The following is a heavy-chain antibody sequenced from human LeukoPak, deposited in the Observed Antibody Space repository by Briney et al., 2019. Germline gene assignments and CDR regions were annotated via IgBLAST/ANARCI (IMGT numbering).Heavy chain of an antibody. J-gene: IGHJ5*02. CDR3: ARGRDRITMVRGGSWFDP. CDR1: GGSFSGYY. Sequence: SETLSLTCAVCGGSFSGYYWSWIRQPPGKGLEWIGEINHSGSTNYNPSLKSRVTISVDTSKNQFSLKLSSVTAADTAVYYCARGRDRITMVRGGSWFDPWGQGTLVTVSS. D-gene: IGHD3-10*01. CDR2: INHSGST. V-gene: IGHV4-34*01.